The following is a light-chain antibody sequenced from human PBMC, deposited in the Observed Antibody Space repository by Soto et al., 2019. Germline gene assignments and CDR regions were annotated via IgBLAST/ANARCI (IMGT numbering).Light chain of an antibody. CDR3: YSATDNNIGV. V-gene: IGLV3-27*01. CDR2: KDT. CDR1: LVAKKY. Sequence: SYELTQPSSVSVSQGPTARITCSGDLVAKKYVRWFQQKPGQAPLLVIYKDTERPSGIPERFSGSSSGTTVTLTISGAQVEDEADYYCYSATDNNIGVFGGGTNLTVL. J-gene: IGLJ2*01.